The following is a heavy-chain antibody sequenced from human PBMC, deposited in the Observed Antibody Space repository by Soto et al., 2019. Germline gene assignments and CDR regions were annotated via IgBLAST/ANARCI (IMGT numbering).Heavy chain of an antibody. CDR3: VKVAGGGLFDY. J-gene: IGHJ4*02. D-gene: IGHD2-15*01. Sequence: PSETLSLTCTVSRGSINNSYWTWIRQPPGKRLEWIGYIHYTGSTNYNPSLRGRVTMSVDTSKNQFSLKLTSVTAADTAVHYCVKVAGGGLFDYWGPGNLVTVS. CDR1: RGSINNSY. V-gene: IGHV4-59*01. CDR2: IHYTGST.